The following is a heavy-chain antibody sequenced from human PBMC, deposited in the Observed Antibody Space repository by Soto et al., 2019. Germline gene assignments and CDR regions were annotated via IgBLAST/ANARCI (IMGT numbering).Heavy chain of an antibody. V-gene: IGHV1-2*02. CDR1: GYIFNDYY. CDR3: ARDNYNYSGMDV. CDR2: INPYNGGA. Sequence: SVKVSCKASGYIFNDYYIHWVRQAPGQGLEWMGWINPYNGGANFAQEFQGRVTMTRDTSLSIVYMEVTRLTYDDTAVYYCARDNYNYSGMDVWGQGTTVTVSS. J-gene: IGHJ6*02.